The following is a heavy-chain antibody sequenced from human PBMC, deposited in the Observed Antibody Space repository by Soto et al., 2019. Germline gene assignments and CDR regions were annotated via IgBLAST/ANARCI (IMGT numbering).Heavy chain of an antibody. J-gene: IGHJ4*02. CDR2: IYYIWST. V-gene: IGHV4-31*03. CDR1: GGSISSGGYY. D-gene: IGHD3-22*01. CDR3: ARYSTYYYDSSGYPYYFDY. Sequence: PSETLSLTCTVSGGSISSGGYYWSWIRQHPGKGTERIGYIYYIWSTYYYPSLKSRVTISVDTSKNQFSLKLSSVTAADTAVYFCARYSTYYYDSSGYPYYFDYWGQGTLVTVSS.